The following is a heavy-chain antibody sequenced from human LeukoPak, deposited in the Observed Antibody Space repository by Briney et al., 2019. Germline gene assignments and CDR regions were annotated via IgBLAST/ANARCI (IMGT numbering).Heavy chain of an antibody. CDR2: ISSSSSYI. J-gene: IGHJ6*04. Sequence: PGGSLRLSCAASGFTFSSYSMNWVRQAPGKGLEWVSSISSSSSYIYYADSVKGRFTISRDNAKNSLYLQMNSLRAEDTAVYYCARANSGYDYYYYGMGVWGKGTTVTVSS. CDR3: ARANSGYDYYYYGMGV. CDR1: GFTFSSYS. D-gene: IGHD5-12*01. V-gene: IGHV3-21*01.